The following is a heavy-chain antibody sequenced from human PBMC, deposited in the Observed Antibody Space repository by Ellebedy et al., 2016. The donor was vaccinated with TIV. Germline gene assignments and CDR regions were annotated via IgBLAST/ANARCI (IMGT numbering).Heavy chain of an antibody. D-gene: IGHD2-8*02. J-gene: IGHJ3*02. CDR3: AAVQYWEAVFDM. Sequence: GESLKISCAASGFTFSNYDMHWVRQAPGKGLEWVAVISDDGGEKYYADSVRGRFTISRDNAKNTLYLRMNSLRAEDTAVYYCAAVQYWEAVFDMWGQGTMVTVSS. CDR1: GFTFSNYD. V-gene: IGHV3-30*04. CDR2: ISDDGGEK.